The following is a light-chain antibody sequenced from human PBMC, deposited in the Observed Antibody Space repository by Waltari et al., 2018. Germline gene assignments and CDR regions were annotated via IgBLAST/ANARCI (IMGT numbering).Light chain of an antibody. CDR1: QSVSSY. CDR3: QQRTNWPRNT. CDR2: DAS. J-gene: IGKJ2*01. Sequence: EIVLTQSPATLSLSPGERATLSCRASQSVSSYLAWYQQKPGQTPRLLIDDASNRATGVPARFSGSGSGTDFTLTISGLEPEDFAVYFCQQRTNWPRNTFGQGTKLEIK. V-gene: IGKV3-11*01.